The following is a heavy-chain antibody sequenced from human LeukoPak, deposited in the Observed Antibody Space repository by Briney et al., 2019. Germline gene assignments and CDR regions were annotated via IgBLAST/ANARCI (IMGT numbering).Heavy chain of an antibody. CDR2: IYYSGST. CDR1: GGSISSYY. Sequence: SETLSLTCTVSGGSISSYYWGWIRQPPGKGLEWIGSIYYSGSTYYNPSLKSRVTISVDTSKNQFSLKLSSVTAADTAVYYCARVDSATVTLDYWGQGTLVTVSS. V-gene: IGHV4-39*07. D-gene: IGHD4-17*01. J-gene: IGHJ4*02. CDR3: ARVDSATVTLDY.